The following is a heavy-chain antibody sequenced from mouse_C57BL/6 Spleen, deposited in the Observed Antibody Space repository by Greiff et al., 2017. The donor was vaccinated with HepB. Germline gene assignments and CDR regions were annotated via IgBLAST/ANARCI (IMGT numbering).Heavy chain of an antibody. J-gene: IGHJ1*03. CDR1: GYTFTSYW. CDR3: ARSTYYYGSSYPSYWYFDV. Sequence: QVHVKQSGAELAKPGASVKLSCKASGYTFTSYWMHWVKQRPGQGLEWIGYINPSSGYTKYNQKFKDKATLTADKSSSTAYMQLSSLTYEDSAVYYCARSTYYYGSSYPSYWYFDVWGTGTTVTVSS. CDR2: INPSSGYT. V-gene: IGHV1-7*01. D-gene: IGHD1-1*01.